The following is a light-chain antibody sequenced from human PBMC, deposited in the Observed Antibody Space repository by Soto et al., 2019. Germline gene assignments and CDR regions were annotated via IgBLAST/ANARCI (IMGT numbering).Light chain of an antibody. Sequence: QSALTQPASVSGSPGQSITISCTGTSSDVGGYNCVSWYQQHPGKAPKLMIYEVSNRPSEVSNRFSGSKSGNTASLTISGLQAEDEGNYYCSSYTSGSTLVVFGGGTKLTVL. CDR3: SSYTSGSTLVV. J-gene: IGLJ2*01. CDR1: SSDVGGYNC. CDR2: EVS. V-gene: IGLV2-14*01.